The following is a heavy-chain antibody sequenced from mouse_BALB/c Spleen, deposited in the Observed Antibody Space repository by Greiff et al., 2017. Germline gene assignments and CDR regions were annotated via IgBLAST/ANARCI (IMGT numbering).Heavy chain of an antibody. CDR1: GFTFSDYY. V-gene: IGHV5-4*02. CDR2: ISDGGSYT. Sequence: EVKLMESGGGLVKPGGSLKLSCAASGFTFSDYYMYWVRQTPEKRLEWVATISDGGSYTYYPDSVKGRFTISRDNAKNNLYLQMSSLKSEDTAMYYCARGGVRRGRDYFDYWGQGTTLTVSS. D-gene: IGHD2-14*01. J-gene: IGHJ2*01. CDR3: ARGGVRRGRDYFDY.